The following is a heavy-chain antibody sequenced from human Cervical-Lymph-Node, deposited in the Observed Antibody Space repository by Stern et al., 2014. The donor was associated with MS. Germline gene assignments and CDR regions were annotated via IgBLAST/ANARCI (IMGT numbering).Heavy chain of an antibody. V-gene: IGHV4-59*01. J-gene: IGHJ4*02. CDR1: GGSINSYY. D-gene: IGHD4-11*01. Sequence: VHLVESGPGVVKPSETLSLTCTVSGGSINSYYWSWIRQPPGKGLELIGYIYYDGSTNYNSSLKSRVTISLDTSKNQFSLKLDSVTAADTAVYFCARVSTSFDDWGQGTLVTVSS. CDR3: ARVSTSFDD. CDR2: IYYDGST.